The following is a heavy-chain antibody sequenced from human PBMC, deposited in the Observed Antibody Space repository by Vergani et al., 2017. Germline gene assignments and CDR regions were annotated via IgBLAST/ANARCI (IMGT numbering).Heavy chain of an antibody. CDR2: IWYDGSNK. V-gene: IGHV3-33*06. J-gene: IGHJ4*02. Sequence: QVQLVESGGGVVQPGRSLRLSCAASGFTFSSYGMHWVRQAPGKGLEWVAVIWYDGSNKYYADSVKGRFTISRDNSKNTLYLQMNSLRAEDTAVYYCAKEIYTKYCTNGVCSPVDWGQGTLVTVSS. CDR3: AKEIYTKYCTNGVCSPVD. D-gene: IGHD2-8*01. CDR1: GFTFSSYG.